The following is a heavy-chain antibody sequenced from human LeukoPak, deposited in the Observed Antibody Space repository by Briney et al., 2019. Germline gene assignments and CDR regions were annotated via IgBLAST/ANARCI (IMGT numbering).Heavy chain of an antibody. Sequence: GGSLRLSCVVSGFTFSSCWMSWVRQAPGKGLEWVANIKGDGSERYYADSVKGRFTISRDNAKNSLYLQMSNLRAEDTAVYFCARGGGLDVWGQGATVTVSS. J-gene: IGHJ6*02. D-gene: IGHD3-16*01. CDR1: GFTFSSCW. CDR2: IKGDGSER. V-gene: IGHV3-7*03. CDR3: ARGGGLDV.